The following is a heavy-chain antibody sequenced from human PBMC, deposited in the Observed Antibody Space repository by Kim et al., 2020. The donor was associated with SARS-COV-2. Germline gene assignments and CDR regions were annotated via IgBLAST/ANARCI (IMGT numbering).Heavy chain of an antibody. CDR3: AKLSNYDFWSGYWVYFDY. V-gene: IGHV3-23*01. Sequence: VSAISGGGGSTYYADSVKGRFTISRDNSKNTLYLQMNSLRAEDTAVYYCAKLSNYDFWSGYWVYFDYWGQGTLVTVSS. D-gene: IGHD3-3*01. CDR2: ISGGGGST. J-gene: IGHJ4*02.